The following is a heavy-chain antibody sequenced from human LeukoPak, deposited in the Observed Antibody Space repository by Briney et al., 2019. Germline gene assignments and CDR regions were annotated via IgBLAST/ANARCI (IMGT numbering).Heavy chain of an antibody. CDR1: GFTFTSYT. Sequence: GRSLRLSCAASGFTFTSYTIHWVRQAPGKGLEWVALISYDGRKTFYADSVKGRFTISRDNAKNSLYLQINNLRAEDTAVYYCASTFPYCSDDDCALGGQGTLVTVS. CDR2: ISYDGRKT. CDR3: ASTFPYCSDDDCAL. V-gene: IGHV3-30*04. J-gene: IGHJ1*01. D-gene: IGHD2-15*01.